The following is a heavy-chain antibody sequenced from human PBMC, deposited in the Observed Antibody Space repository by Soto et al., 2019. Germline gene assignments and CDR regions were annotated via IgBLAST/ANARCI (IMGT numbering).Heavy chain of an antibody. CDR3: ARGRDQPPVGLYFDS. V-gene: IGHV1-69*01. Sequence: QVQLVQSGAEVKKPGSSVKVSCKASGDAFTNYIFDWVRQAPGQCLEWMGGIIPIFGTPKYAQTFQDRVTISADVSTGTAYLELTSLRFDDTAVYYCARGRDQPPVGLYFDSWGEGTRVTVSS. CDR1: GDAFTNYI. D-gene: IGHD1-26*01. J-gene: IGHJ4*02. CDR2: IIPIFGTP.